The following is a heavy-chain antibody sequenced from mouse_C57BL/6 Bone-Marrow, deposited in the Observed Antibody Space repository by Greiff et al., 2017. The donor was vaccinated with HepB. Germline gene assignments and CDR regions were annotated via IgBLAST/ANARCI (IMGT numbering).Heavy chain of an antibody. CDR2: IDPSDSYT. Sequence: VQLQQPGAELVRPGTSVKLSCKASGYTFTSYWMHRVKQRPGQGLEWIGVIDPSDSYTNYKQKFNGKATLPVDKSSSTAYMQLRSLPSEDSAVYYCARTGGGLLRSYAMDYWGQGTSVTVSS. D-gene: IGHD1-1*01. J-gene: IGHJ4*01. CDR1: GYTFTSYW. CDR3: ARTGGGLLRSYAMDY. V-gene: IGHV1-59*01.